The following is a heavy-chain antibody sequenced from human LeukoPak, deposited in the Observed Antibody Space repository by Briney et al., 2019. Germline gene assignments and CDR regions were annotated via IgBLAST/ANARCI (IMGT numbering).Heavy chain of an antibody. V-gene: IGHV4-61*08. CDR2: IYYSGST. D-gene: IGHD1-20*01. CDR1: GGSISSGGYS. Sequence: SETLSLTCAVSGGSISSGGYSWSWIRQPPGKGLEWIGYIYYSGSTNYNPSLKSRVTISVDTSKNQFSLKLSSVTAADTAVYYCAASSHNYYFDYWGQGTLVTVSS. CDR3: AASSHNYYFDY. J-gene: IGHJ4*02.